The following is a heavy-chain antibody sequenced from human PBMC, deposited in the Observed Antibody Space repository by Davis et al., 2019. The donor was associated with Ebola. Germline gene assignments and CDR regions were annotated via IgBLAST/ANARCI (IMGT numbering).Heavy chain of an antibody. J-gene: IGHJ6*02. CDR2: ISSSGSTI. V-gene: IGHV3-11*01. CDR1: GFTFSDYY. CDR3: ARGRLAGNYYYYGMDV. Sequence: GESLKISCAASGFTFSDYYMSWIRQAPGKGLEWVSYISSSGSTIYYADSVKGRFTIYRDNAKNSLYLQMNSLRAEDTTVYYCARGRLAGNYYYYGMDVWGQGTTVTVSS. D-gene: IGHD6-13*01.